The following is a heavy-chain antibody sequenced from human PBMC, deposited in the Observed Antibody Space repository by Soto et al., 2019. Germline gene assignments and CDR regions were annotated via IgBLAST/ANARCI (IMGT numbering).Heavy chain of an antibody. J-gene: IGHJ6*02. CDR3: ARVSEGSGSYYYYYYGMDV. Sequence: SETLSLTCAVYGGSFSGYYWSWIRQPPGKGLEWIGEINHSGSTNYNPSLKSRVTISVDTSKNQFSLKLSSVTAADTAVYYCARVSEGSGSYYYYYYGMDVWGQGTTVTVS. V-gene: IGHV4-34*01. CDR2: INHSGST. D-gene: IGHD3-10*01. CDR1: GGSFSGYY.